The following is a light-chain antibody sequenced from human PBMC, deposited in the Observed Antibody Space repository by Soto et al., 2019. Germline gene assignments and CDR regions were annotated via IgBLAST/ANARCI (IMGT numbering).Light chain of an antibody. Sequence: QSALTQPASVSGSPGQSITISCTGTSSDVGTYNYASWYQQHPGKAPKVMIYEVTYRPSGVSNRFSGSKSGNTASLTISGLQAEDEAEYYCSSYTGSSTLYVFGTGTKVTVL. J-gene: IGLJ1*01. CDR2: EVT. V-gene: IGLV2-14*01. CDR3: SSYTGSSTLYV. CDR1: SSDVGTYNY.